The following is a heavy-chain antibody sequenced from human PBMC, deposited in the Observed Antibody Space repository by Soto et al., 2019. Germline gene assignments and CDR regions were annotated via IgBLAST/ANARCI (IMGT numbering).Heavy chain of an antibody. D-gene: IGHD6-13*01. CDR1: GFTFSRHA. Sequence: EVQLLESGGGLVQPGGSLRLSCADSGFTFSRHAMSWVRQAPGKGLEWVSTLSAFDNTYYADSVKGRFIISRDISKNTLSLQMNSLRVDDTDVYYCAKDPRAYSTNMGYYFDYWGQGSLVTVSS. CDR2: LSAFDNT. J-gene: IGHJ4*02. CDR3: AKDPRAYSTNMGYYFDY. V-gene: IGHV3-23*01.